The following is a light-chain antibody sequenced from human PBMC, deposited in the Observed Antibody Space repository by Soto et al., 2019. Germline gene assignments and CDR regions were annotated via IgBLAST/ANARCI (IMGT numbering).Light chain of an antibody. CDR2: LESSGGY. Sequence: QPVLTQSSSVSASLGSSVKLTCTLSSGHSSYIIAWHQQQPGKAPRYLMNLESSGGYNKGSGVPDRFSGSSSGADRYLTISNLQFEDEADYYCETWDSDTRVFGTGTKLTVL. CDR3: ETWDSDTRV. J-gene: IGLJ1*01. V-gene: IGLV4-60*02. CDR1: SGHSSYI.